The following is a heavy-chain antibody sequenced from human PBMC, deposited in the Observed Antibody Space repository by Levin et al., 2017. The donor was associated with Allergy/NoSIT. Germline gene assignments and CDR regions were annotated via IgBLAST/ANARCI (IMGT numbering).Heavy chain of an antibody. CDR1: GGSISSSSYY. CDR2: IYYSGST. D-gene: IGHD3-22*01. V-gene: IGHV4-39*01. J-gene: IGHJ5*02. Sequence: SETLSLTCTVSGGSISSSSYYWGWIRQPPGKGLEWIGSIYYSGSTYYNPSLKSRVTISVDTSKNQFSLKLSSVTAADTAVYYCARRGAYDSSGYGPNWFDPWGQGTLVTVSS. CDR3: ARRGAYDSSGYGPNWFDP.